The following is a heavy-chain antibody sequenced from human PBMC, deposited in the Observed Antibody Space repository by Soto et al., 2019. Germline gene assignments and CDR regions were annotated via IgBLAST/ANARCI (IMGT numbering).Heavy chain of an antibody. J-gene: IGHJ3*02. CDR1: GFTFSDYY. Sequence: GGSLRLSCAASGFTFSDYYMSWIRQAPGKGLEWVSYISSSSSYTNYADSVKGRFTISRDNAKNSLYLQMNSLRAEDTAVYYCARDIFNSSDAFDIWGQGTMVTVSS. V-gene: IGHV3-11*06. CDR3: ARDIFNSSDAFDI. CDR2: ISSSSSYT. D-gene: IGHD6-13*01.